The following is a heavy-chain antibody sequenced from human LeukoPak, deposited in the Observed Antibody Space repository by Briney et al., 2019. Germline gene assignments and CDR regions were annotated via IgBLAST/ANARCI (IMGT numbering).Heavy chain of an antibody. J-gene: IGHJ4*02. V-gene: IGHV3-23*01. CDR1: GFTFSSYA. CDR3: AKHQISSSWYAY. Sequence: GGSLRLSCAASGFTFSSYAMSWVRQAPGKGLEWVSAISATGGSTSYADSVKGRFTISRDNSKNTLYLQMHSLRAEDSAVYYCAKHQISSSWYAYWGRGLLVTVSS. D-gene: IGHD6-13*01. CDR2: ISATGGST.